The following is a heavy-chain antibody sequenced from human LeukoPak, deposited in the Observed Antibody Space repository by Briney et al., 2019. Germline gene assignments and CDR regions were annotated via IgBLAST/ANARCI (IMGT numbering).Heavy chain of an antibody. CDR3: ARIMTTVTTSDY. V-gene: IGHV3-48*03. D-gene: IGHD4-17*01. J-gene: IGHJ4*02. CDR2: IGSSGSNI. CDR1: GFTFSSYE. Sequence: PGGSLRLSCAASGFTFSSYEMNWVRQAPGKGLEWVSYIGSSGSNIYYADSVKGRFTISRDNAKNSLYLQMNSLRAEDTAVCYCARIMTTVTTSDYWGQGTLVTVSS.